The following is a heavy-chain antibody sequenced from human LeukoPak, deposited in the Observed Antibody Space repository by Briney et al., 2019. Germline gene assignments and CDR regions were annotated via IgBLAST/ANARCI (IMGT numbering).Heavy chain of an antibody. V-gene: IGHV4-61*02. D-gene: IGHD2-2*01. CDR3: ARRGYCSSTSCYEYWFDP. CDR2: IYTSGST. Sequence: SETLSLTCTVSGGSISSGSYYWSWIRQPAGKGLEWIGRIYTSGSTNYNPSLKSRVTISVDTSKNQFSLKLSSVTAADTAAYYCARRGYCSSTSCYEYWFDPWGQGTLVTVSS. CDR1: GGSISSGSYY. J-gene: IGHJ5*02.